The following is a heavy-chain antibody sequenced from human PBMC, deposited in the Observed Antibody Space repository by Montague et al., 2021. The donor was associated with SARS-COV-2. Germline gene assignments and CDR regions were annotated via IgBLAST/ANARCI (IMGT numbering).Heavy chain of an antibody. CDR1: GGSISSYY. V-gene: IGHV4-59*01. J-gene: IGHJ5*02. CDR3: ARVSRITIFGVVGWFDP. CDR2: IYYSGST. Sequence: SETLSLTCTLSGGSISSYYWSWIRQPPGKGLEWIGYIYYSGSTNXNPSLKSRVTMSVDTSKNQFSLKLSSVTAADTAVYYRARVSRITIFGVVGWFDPWGQGTLVTVSS. D-gene: IGHD3-3*01.